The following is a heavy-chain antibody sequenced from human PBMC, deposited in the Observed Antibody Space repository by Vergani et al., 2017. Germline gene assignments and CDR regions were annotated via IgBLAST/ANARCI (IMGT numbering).Heavy chain of an antibody. CDR1: GFTFSHYS. V-gene: IGHV3-21*01. Sequence: EVQMVESGGGLVKPGGSLRLSCVASGFTFSHYSMNWVRQAPGKGLEWVSSISGSSSYVFYADSVQGRFSISRDNARDSLYLQMNSLRAEDTAVYYCVRDVRVSRTWGQGTLVAVSS. CDR2: ISGSSSYV. J-gene: IGHJ3*01. CDR3: VRDVRVSRT.